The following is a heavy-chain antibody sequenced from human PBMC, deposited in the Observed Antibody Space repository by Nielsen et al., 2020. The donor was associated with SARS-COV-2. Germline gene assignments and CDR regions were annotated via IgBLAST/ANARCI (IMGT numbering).Heavy chain of an antibody. Sequence: SETLSLTCAVYGGSFSGYYWSWIRQPPGKGLEWIGEINHSGSTNYNPSLKSRVTISVDTSKNQFSLKLSSVTAADTAVYYCARDRSRGHYFDYWGQGTLVTVSS. V-gene: IGHV4-34*01. D-gene: IGHD3-10*01. CDR3: ARDRSRGHYFDY. CDR1: GGSFSGYY. J-gene: IGHJ4*02. CDR2: INHSGST.